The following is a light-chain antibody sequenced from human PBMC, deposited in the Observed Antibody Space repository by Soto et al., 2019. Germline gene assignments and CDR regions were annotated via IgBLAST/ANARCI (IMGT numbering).Light chain of an antibody. CDR3: SSYAGSNNQV. J-gene: IGLJ2*01. Sequence: QSALTKPPSASGSPGQSVTISCTGTSSDVGGYNFVSWYQQLPGKAPKLMIYDVTKRPSGVPDRFSGSKSGNTASLTVSGLQAEDEADYYCSSYAGSNNQVFGGGTKLTVL. CDR1: SSDVGGYNF. V-gene: IGLV2-8*01. CDR2: DVT.